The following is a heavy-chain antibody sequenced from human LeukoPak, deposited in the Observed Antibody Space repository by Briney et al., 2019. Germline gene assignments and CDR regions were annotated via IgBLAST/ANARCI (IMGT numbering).Heavy chain of an antibody. J-gene: IGHJ6*02. CDR1: GYTFTSYG. CDR3: AGHLGYYYGSGSYSYYYYGMDV. Sequence: GASVKVSCKASGYTFTSYGISWVRQAPGQGLEWMGWISAYNGNTNYAQKLQGRVTMTTDTSTSTAYMELRSLRSDDTAVYYCAGHLGYYYGSGSYSYYYYGMDVWGQGTTVTVSS. CDR2: ISAYNGNT. V-gene: IGHV1-18*01. D-gene: IGHD3-10*01.